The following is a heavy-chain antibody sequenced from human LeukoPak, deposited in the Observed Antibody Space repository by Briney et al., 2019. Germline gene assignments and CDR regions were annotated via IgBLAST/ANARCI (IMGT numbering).Heavy chain of an antibody. CDR1: GFTFSSYA. J-gene: IGHJ6*04. CDR3: ARAGIVVVPAAHTLDV. D-gene: IGHD2-2*01. V-gene: IGHV3-23*01. CDR2: ISGSGGST. Sequence: PGGSLRLSCAASGFTFSSYAMSWVRQAPGKGLEWVSAISGSGGSTYYADSVKGRFTISRDNSKNTLYLQMNSLRAEDTAVYYCARAGIVVVPAAHTLDVWGKGTTVTVSS.